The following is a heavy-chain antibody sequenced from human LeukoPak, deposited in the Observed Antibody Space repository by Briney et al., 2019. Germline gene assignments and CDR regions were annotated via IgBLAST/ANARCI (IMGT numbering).Heavy chain of an antibody. CDR1: GFTFSSYS. V-gene: IGHV3-21*01. CDR3: ARLPSLDAFDI. Sequence: PGGSLRLSCAASGFTFSSYSMNWVRQAPGKGLEWVSAISSSSSYIYYADSVKGRFTISRDNAKNSLYLQMNSLRAEDTAVYYCARLPSLDAFDIWGQGTMVTVSS. J-gene: IGHJ3*02. CDR2: ISSSSSYI.